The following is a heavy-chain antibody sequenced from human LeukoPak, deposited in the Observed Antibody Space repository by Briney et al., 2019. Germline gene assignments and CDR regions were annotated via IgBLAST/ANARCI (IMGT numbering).Heavy chain of an antibody. J-gene: IGHJ4*02. CDR3: ASMYSSSWYGFDY. CDR2: IIPIFGTA. CDR1: VGTFSSYA. V-gene: IGHV1-69*13. Sequence: SVKVSCKSSVGTFSSYAISWVRQAPGQGLEWMGGIIPIFGTANYAQKFQGRVTITADESTSTAYMELSSLRSEDTAVYYCASMYSSSWYGFDYWGQGTLVTVSS. D-gene: IGHD6-13*01.